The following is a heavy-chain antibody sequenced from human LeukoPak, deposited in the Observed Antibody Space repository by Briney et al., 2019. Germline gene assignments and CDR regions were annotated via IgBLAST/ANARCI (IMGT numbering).Heavy chain of an antibody. D-gene: IGHD2-8*01. J-gene: IGHJ4*02. CDR1: GFTFSSYA. CDR2: ISYDGSNK. Sequence: GGSLRLPCAASGFTFSSYAMHWVRQAPGKGLEWVAVISYDGSNKYYADSVKGRFTISRDNSKNTLYLQMNSLRAEDTAVYYCARDPNRQEIDYWGQGTLVTVSS. CDR3: ARDPNRQEIDY. V-gene: IGHV3-30*04.